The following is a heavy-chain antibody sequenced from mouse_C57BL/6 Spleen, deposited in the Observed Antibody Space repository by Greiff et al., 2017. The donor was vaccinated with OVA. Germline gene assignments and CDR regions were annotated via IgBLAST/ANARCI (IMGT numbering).Heavy chain of an antibody. CDR3: ARERITTVVPFAY. Sequence: QVQLQQPGTELVKPGASVKLSCKASGYTFTSYWMHWVKQRPGQGLEWIGNINPSNGGTNYNEKFKSKATLTVDKSSGTAYMQLSSLTSEDSAVYYCARERITTVVPFAYWGQGTLVTVSA. CDR2: INPSNGGT. J-gene: IGHJ3*01. V-gene: IGHV1-53*01. CDR1: GYTFTSYW. D-gene: IGHD1-1*01.